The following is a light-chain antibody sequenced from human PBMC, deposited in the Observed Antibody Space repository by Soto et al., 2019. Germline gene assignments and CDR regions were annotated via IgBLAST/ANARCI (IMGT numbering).Light chain of an antibody. CDR3: QQRGDLIVT. J-gene: IGKJ4*01. CDR1: QHVSTY. CDR2: DAS. V-gene: IGKV3-11*01. Sequence: EILLTQSPATLSLSPGEGATLSGRARQHVSTYVAWYQQKPGNAPRLLIFDASNRATGGPARFSGSGSGTAFPLTISNLEPGDSGIYYCQQRGDLIVTFGGGTKVE.